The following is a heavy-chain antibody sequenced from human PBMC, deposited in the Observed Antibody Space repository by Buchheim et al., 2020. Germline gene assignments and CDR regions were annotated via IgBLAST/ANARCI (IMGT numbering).Heavy chain of an antibody. CDR2: ISGSGGST. V-gene: IGHV3-23*01. CDR3: AKFIRADYDSSGYYYVAYYYYGMDV. Sequence: EVQLLESGGGLVQPGGSLRLSCAASGFTFSSYAMSWVRQAPGKGLEWVSAISGSGGSTYYADSVKGRFTISRDNSKNTLYLQMNSLRAEDTAVYYCAKFIRADYDSSGYYYVAYYYYGMDVWGQGTT. CDR1: GFTFSSYA. D-gene: IGHD3-22*01. J-gene: IGHJ6*02.